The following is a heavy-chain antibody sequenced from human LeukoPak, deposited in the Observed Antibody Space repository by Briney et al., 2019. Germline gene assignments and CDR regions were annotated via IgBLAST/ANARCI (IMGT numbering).Heavy chain of an antibody. D-gene: IGHD3-10*01. Sequence: ASVKASCKASGYTFTGHYMHWVRQAPGQGLEWVGCINPNSGGTNYAQKFEGRVILTRDTSISTAYMEMSRLRSDDTAVYYCARGRDYYGSGSYYYFDYWGQGTLVTVSS. CDR3: ARGRDYYGSGSYYYFDY. CDR2: INPNSGGT. CDR1: GYTFTGHY. J-gene: IGHJ4*02. V-gene: IGHV1-2*02.